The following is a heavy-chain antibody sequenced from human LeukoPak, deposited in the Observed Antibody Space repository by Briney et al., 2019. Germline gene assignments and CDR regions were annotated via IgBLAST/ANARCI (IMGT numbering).Heavy chain of an antibody. CDR3: ARWGLVAPGTYYYYYMDV. CDR1: GYTFTNYG. J-gene: IGHJ6*03. D-gene: IGHD2-2*01. CDR2: INAYNGDT. Sequence: ASVKVSCKASGYTFTNYGVSWVRQAPGQGLEWMGWINAYNGDTHYAQNLQGRLTMITDTSTSMAFMELRSLRPDDTAVYFCARWGLVAPGTYYYYYMDVWGRGTTVTVSS. V-gene: IGHV1-18*01.